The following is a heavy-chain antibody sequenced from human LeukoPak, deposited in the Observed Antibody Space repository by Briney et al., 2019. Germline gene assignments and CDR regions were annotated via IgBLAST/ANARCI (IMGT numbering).Heavy chain of an antibody. CDR1: GGTFSSYG. CDR2: IIPIFGTA. Sequence: ASVKVSCKASGGTFSSYGISWVRQAPGQGLEWMGGIIPIFGTANYAQKFQGRVTITADKSTSTAYMELSSPRSEDTAVYYCAKTPVGMVTLDYWGQGTLVTVSS. D-gene: IGHD5-24*01. CDR3: AKTPVGMVTLDY. V-gene: IGHV1-69*06. J-gene: IGHJ4*02.